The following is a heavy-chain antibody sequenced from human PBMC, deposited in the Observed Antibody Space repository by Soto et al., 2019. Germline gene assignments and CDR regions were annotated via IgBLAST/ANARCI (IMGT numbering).Heavy chain of an antibody. V-gene: IGHV3-21*01. CDR3: ARIITLGGVIGLFDY. D-gene: IGHD3-16*02. CDR1: GFTFSSYS. J-gene: IGHJ4*02. Sequence: GGSLRLSCAASGFTFSSYSMNWVRQAPGKGLEWGSSISSSSSYIYYADSLKRRFTISRDNAKNSLYLQMNSLRAEDTAVYYCARIITLGGVIGLFDYWGQETLVTVSS. CDR2: ISSSSSYI.